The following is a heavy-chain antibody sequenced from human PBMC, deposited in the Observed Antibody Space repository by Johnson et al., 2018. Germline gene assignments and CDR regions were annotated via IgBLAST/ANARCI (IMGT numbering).Heavy chain of an antibody. CDR2: IIPIFGTA. J-gene: IGHJ3*02. CDR1: GGTFSSYA. Sequence: QVQLVQSGAEVKKPGSSVKVSCKASGGTFSSYAISWVRQAPGQGLEWRGGIIPIFGTANYAQKFPGRVTITGEESTSTAYMGLSSLRSEDTAVYYGAKDTHLGYCSGGSCPDAFDIWGQGTMVTVSS. D-gene: IGHD2-15*01. V-gene: IGHV1-69*12. CDR3: AKDTHLGYCSGGSCPDAFDI.